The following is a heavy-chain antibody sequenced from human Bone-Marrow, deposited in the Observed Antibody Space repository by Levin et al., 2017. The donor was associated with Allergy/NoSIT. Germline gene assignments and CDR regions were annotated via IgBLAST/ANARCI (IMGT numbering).Heavy chain of an antibody. CDR1: GFTFSSYA. V-gene: IGHV3-23*01. J-gene: IGHJ5*02. CDR2: TSGSSDDT. D-gene: IGHD3-10*01. CDR3: AKMGSGSYLKWFDA. Sequence: GGSLRLSCAASGFTFSSYAMSWVRQAPGKGLEWVSGTSGSSDDTYYTDSVKGRFTISRDNSKNTLYLQMNTLRVDDTAVYFCAKMGSGSYLKWFDAWGQGTLVTVSS.